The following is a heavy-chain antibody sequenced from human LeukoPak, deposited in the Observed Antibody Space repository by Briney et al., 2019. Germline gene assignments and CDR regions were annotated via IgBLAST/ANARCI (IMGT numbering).Heavy chain of an antibody. V-gene: IGHV1-2*02. Sequence: ASVKVSCKASGYTFTGYYMNWVRQAPGQGLEWMGWINPNSGGTNYAQKFQGRVTMTRDTSISTAYMELSRLRSDDTAVYYCARDPGSYFPDDAFDIWGQGTMVTVSS. J-gene: IGHJ3*02. D-gene: IGHD1-26*01. CDR3: ARDPGSYFPDDAFDI. CDR1: GYTFTGYY. CDR2: INPNSGGT.